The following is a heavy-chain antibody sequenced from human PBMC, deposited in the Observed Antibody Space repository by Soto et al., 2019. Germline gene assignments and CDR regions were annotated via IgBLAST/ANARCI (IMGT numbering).Heavy chain of an antibody. D-gene: IGHD3-22*01. Sequence: SVKVSCKVSGCTFSSYAISWVRQAPGQGLEWMGGIIPIFGTANYAQKFQGRVTITADESTSTAYMELSSLRSGDTAMFYSATDSGPWLTISYYYYYGIDVWGQGTTVTVSS. CDR2: IIPIFGTA. CDR3: ATDSGPWLTISYYYYYGIDV. V-gene: IGHV1-69*01. J-gene: IGHJ6*02. CDR1: GCTFSSYA.